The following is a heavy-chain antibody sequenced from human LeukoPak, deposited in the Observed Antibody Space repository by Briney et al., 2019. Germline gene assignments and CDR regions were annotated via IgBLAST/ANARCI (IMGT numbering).Heavy chain of an antibody. Sequence: PGGSLRLSCAASGFTVSSNYMSWVRQAPGKGLEWVSTISNGGDPFYGDSVKGRSTISRDESTNTFSLQLDSLRVEDMGVYYCALLSGGTFDYWGQGTQVTVAS. V-gene: IGHV3-53*01. D-gene: IGHD2/OR15-2a*01. CDR1: GFTVSSNY. CDR2: ISNGGDP. CDR3: ALLSGGTFDY. J-gene: IGHJ4*02.